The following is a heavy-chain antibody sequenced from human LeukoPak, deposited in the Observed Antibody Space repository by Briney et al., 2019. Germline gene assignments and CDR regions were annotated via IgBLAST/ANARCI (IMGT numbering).Heavy chain of an antibody. Sequence: GGSLRLSCAPSGFTFSDPAIHWVRRASGKGLKWVGRIRSKADSYATTYVASVNGRFTISRADSKNTAYLQMNSLKNEDTAVYYCTREYSSGWPFAYWGQGTPVTVSS. J-gene: IGHJ4*02. CDR3: TREYSSGWPFAY. CDR2: IRSKADSYAT. CDR1: GFTFSDPA. V-gene: IGHV3-73*01. D-gene: IGHD6-19*01.